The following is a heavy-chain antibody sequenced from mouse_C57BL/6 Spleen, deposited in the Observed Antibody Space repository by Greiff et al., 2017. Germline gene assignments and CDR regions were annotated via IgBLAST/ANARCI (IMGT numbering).Heavy chain of an antibody. J-gene: IGHJ4*01. D-gene: IGHD1-1*01. Sequence: VQLKQSGPVLVKPGASVKMSCKASGYTFTDYYMNWVKQSHGKSLEWIGVINPYNSGTSYNQKFKGKATLTVDKSSSTAYMELNSLTSEDSAVYYGARGRAVVAPGAMDYWGQGTSGTVSS. CDR3: ARGRAVVAPGAMDY. V-gene: IGHV1-19*01. CDR2: INPYNSGT. CDR1: GYTFTDYY.